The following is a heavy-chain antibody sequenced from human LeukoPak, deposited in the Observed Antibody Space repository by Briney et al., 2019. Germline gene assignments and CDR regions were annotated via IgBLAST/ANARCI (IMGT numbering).Heavy chain of an antibody. CDR1: GYTFTSYY. V-gene: IGHV1-46*01. J-gene: IGHJ6*03. CDR3: ARNLVKQQLVEYYYYYMDV. D-gene: IGHD6-13*01. CDR2: INPSGGST. Sequence: GASVKVSCKASGYTFTSYYMHWVRQAPGQGLEWMGIINPSGGSTSYAQKFQGRVTMTRDMSTSTVYMELSSLRSEDTAVYYCARNLVKQQLVEYYYYYMDVWGKGTTVTVSS.